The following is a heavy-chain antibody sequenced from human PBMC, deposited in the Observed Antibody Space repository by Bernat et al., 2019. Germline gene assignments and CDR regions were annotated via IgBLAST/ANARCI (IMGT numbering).Heavy chain of an antibody. CDR2: IYYSGST. D-gene: IGHD3-9*01. Sequence: QVQLQESGPGLVQPSQTLSLTCTVSGGSISSGGYYWSWIRQHPGKGLEWIGYIYYSGSTYYNPSLKSRVTRSVDTSKNQFSLKLSSVTAADTAVYYCAREGGDILTPFDIWGQGTMVTVSS. CDR3: AREGGDILTPFDI. CDR1: GGSISSGGYY. V-gene: IGHV4-31*03. J-gene: IGHJ3*02.